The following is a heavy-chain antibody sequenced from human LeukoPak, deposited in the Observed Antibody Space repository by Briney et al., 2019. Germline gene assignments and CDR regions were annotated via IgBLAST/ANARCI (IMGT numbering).Heavy chain of an antibody. Sequence: GESLKISCKGSGYRFTKYWIGWVRQMPGKGLEWMGVIYPGDSDARYSPSFQGQVTISADKSINTAYLQWSSLKASDTAMYYCARGSGGSSWHYFDYWGQGTLVTVSS. D-gene: IGHD3-10*01. CDR3: ARGSGGSSWHYFDY. CDR2: IYPGDSDA. CDR1: GYRFTKYW. V-gene: IGHV5-51*01. J-gene: IGHJ4*02.